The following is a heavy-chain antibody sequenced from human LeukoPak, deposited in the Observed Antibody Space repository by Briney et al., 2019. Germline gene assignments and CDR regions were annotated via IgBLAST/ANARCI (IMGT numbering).Heavy chain of an antibody. J-gene: IGHJ4*02. CDR1: EFTFSSYW. CDR3: ARDKTYSSSWYGYDY. CDR2: IKEDGSEK. D-gene: IGHD6-13*01. Sequence: GGSLRLSCAAPEFTFSSYWMSWVRQAPGKWLEWVANIKEDGSEKYYVDSVKGRFTISRDNARNSLYLQMNSLRAEDTAVYYCARDKTYSSSWYGYDYWGQGTLVTVSS. V-gene: IGHV3-7*03.